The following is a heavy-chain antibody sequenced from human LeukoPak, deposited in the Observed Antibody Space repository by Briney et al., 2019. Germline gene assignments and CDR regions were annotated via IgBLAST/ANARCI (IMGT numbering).Heavy chain of an antibody. V-gene: IGHV4-31*03. D-gene: IGHD3-22*01. Sequence: SQTLSLTCTVSGGSTSSGDYYWSWIRQLPGKGLEWIGYIYYSGSTYYNPSLKSRVTISVDTSKNQFSLKVSSVTAADTAVYYCSRESYYDSSGPWGQGTLVTVSS. J-gene: IGHJ5*02. CDR3: SRESYYDSSGP. CDR1: GGSTSSGDYY. CDR2: IYYSGST.